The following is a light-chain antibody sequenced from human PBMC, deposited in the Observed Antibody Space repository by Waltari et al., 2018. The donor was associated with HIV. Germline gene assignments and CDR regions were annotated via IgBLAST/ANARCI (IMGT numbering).Light chain of an antibody. Sequence: DIQMTQSPSSLSASVGDRLTITCRASQSSSNYLNWFQKKPGRAPKLLIYAASSLHTGVPSRFSGSGSGTDFTLTISSLQPEDFATYYCQQSFTSFFTFGPGTRVDIK. V-gene: IGKV1-39*01. CDR1: QSSSNY. J-gene: IGKJ3*01. CDR2: AAS. CDR3: QQSFTSFFT.